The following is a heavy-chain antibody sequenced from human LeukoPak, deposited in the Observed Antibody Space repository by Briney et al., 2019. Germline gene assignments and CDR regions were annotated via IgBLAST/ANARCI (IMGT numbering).Heavy chain of an antibody. D-gene: IGHD2-21*02. CDR3: ARDAAIVVVTAIPDY. CDR1: GYTFTNYA. CDR2: INAGNGNI. V-gene: IGHV1-3*01. Sequence: ASVKVSCKASGYTFTNYAMHWVRQAPGQRLEWMGWINAGNGNIKYSQKFQGRVTITRDTSASTAYMKLSSLRSDDTAVYYCARDAAIVVVTAIPDYWGQGTLVTVSS. J-gene: IGHJ4*02.